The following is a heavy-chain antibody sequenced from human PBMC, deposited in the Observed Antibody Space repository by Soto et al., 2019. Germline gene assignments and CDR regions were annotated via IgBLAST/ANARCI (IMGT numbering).Heavy chain of an antibody. V-gene: IGHV6-1*01. CDR1: GDSVSSNSVG. Sequence: SQTLSLTCGISGDSVSSNSVGWYWIRQSPSRGLEWLGRTYYKSKWYNDYAVSVKSRITINPDTSKNQFSLQLNSVTPEDTAVYYCARDTPAKGSYFDYWGQGTLVTVSS. J-gene: IGHJ4*02. CDR2: TYYKSKWYN. D-gene: IGHD1-26*01. CDR3: ARDTPAKGSYFDY.